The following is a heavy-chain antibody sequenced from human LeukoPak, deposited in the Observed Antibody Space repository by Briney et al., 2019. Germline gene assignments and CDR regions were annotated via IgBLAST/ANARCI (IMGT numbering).Heavy chain of an antibody. Sequence: SETLSLTCAVYGGSFSGYYWSWIRQPPGKGLEWIGEINHSGSTNYNPSLKSRVTISVDTSKNQFSLKLSSVTAADTAVYYCARYFRDSWGGGGLDYWGQGTLVTVSP. CDR3: ARYFRDSWGGGGLDY. CDR2: INHSGST. J-gene: IGHJ4*02. CDR1: GGSFSGYY. D-gene: IGHD2-21*01. V-gene: IGHV4-34*01.